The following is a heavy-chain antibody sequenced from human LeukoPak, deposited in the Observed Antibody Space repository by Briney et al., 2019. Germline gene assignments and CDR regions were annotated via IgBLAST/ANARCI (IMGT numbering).Heavy chain of an antibody. V-gene: IGHV3-53*05. J-gene: IGHJ4*02. CDR1: GFTVGSSY. Sequence: GGSLRLSCAASGFTVGSSYMGWVRQAPGKGLEWVSVIYSGGSTYYADSVKGRFTISRDNSKNTLYLQMNSLRAEDTAVYYCARDESVYYHTYLDYWGQGTLVTVSS. CDR3: ARDESVYYHTYLDY. D-gene: IGHD1-26*01. CDR2: IYSGGST.